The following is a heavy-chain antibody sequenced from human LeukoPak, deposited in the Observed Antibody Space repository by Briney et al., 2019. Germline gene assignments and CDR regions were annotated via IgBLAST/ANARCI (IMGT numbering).Heavy chain of an antibody. CDR2: ISYDGSNK. D-gene: IGHD2-21*02. CDR3: AKDAVVVTAEDAFDI. Sequence: GGSLRLSCAASGFTFSSYGMHWVRQAPGKGLEWVAVISYDGSNKYYADSVKGRFTISRDNSKNTLYLQMNSLRAEDTAVYYCAKDAVVVTAEDAFDIWGQGTMVTVSS. CDR1: GFTFSSYG. V-gene: IGHV3-30*18. J-gene: IGHJ3*02.